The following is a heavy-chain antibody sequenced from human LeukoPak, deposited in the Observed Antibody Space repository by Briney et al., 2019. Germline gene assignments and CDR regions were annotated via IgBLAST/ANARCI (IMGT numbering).Heavy chain of an antibody. CDR2: IYSGGST. Sequence: GGSLRLSCAASGFTVSSNYMSWVRQAPGKGLEWVSVIYSGGSTYYADSVKGRFTISRDNSKNTLYLQMNSLGAEDTAVYYCARGRYSSGLIDYWGQGTLVTVSS. CDR3: ARGRYSSGLIDY. CDR1: GFTVSSNY. J-gene: IGHJ4*02. V-gene: IGHV3-53*01. D-gene: IGHD6-19*01.